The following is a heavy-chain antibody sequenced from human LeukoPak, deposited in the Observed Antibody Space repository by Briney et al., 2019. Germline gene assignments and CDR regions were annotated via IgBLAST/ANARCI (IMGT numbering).Heavy chain of an antibody. CDR1: GYTFTSYY. V-gene: IGHV1-46*01. CDR3: ARDVAVVPDYYYMDV. D-gene: IGHD2-2*01. Sequence: GASVKVSCKASGYTFTSYYMHWVRQAPGQGLEWMGIINPSGGSTSYAQKFQGRVTMTRDMSTSTVYMELSSLRSEDTAVYYCARDVAVVPDYYYMDVWGKGTTVTVSS. J-gene: IGHJ6*03. CDR2: INPSGGST.